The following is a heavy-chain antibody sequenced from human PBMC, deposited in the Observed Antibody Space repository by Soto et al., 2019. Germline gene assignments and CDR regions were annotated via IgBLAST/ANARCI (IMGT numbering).Heavy chain of an antibody. CDR2: IYYSGST. Sequence: TSETLSLTCTVSGGSISSYYWSWIRQPPGKGLEWIGYIYYSGSTNYNPSLKSRVTISVDTSKNQFSLKLSSVTAADTAVYYCARVATARGPYYFDYWGQGTLVTVSS. V-gene: IGHV4-59*01. CDR3: ARVATARGPYYFDY. J-gene: IGHJ4*02. D-gene: IGHD3-10*01. CDR1: GGSISSYY.